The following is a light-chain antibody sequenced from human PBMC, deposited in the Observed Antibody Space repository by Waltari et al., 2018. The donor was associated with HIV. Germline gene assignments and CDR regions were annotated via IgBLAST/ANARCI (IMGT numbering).Light chain of an antibody. J-gene: IGLJ3*02. V-gene: IGLV3-21*02. CDR1: DLGSKS. CDR2: DDS. Sequence: SYVLTQPPSASVAPGQTASIPCRGDDLGSKSVPWYHQKSGQAPLLVVCDDSDRPSGIPALFSGSNSDNTATLNISRVAAGDEADYYCQVWDKTAACVFGGGTKLTVL. CDR3: QVWDKTAACV.